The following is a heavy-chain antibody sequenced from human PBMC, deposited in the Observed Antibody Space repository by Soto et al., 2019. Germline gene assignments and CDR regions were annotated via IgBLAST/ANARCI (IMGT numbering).Heavy chain of an antibody. CDR3: ARAIRGPRRFNGMDV. J-gene: IGHJ6*02. CDR1: GISLNSHGMG. CDR2: IERDDDDK. V-gene: IGHV2-70*13. D-gene: IGHD2-2*02. Sequence: YGPWLLNPTETVTQTCTVSGISLNSHGMGGSWSRQSPGKALEWLALIERDDDDKYYSTALKARLTISKDTRKNQVVLTMANMDPADTATYYCARAIRGPRRFNGMDVWGQGT.